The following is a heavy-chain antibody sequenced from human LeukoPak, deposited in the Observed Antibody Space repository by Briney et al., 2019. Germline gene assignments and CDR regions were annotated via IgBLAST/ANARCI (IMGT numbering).Heavy chain of an antibody. CDR3: ARESVVAAAPFDY. CDR2: INHSGST. CDR1: GGPFSDYY. V-gene: IGHV4-34*01. D-gene: IGHD2-15*01. J-gene: IGHJ4*02. Sequence: SETLSLTCAVYGGPFSDYYWSWIRQPPGKGLEWIGEINHSGSTNYNPSLNSRVTISVDTSKNQFSLRLSSVTAADTAVYYCARESVVAAAPFDYWGQGTLVTVSS.